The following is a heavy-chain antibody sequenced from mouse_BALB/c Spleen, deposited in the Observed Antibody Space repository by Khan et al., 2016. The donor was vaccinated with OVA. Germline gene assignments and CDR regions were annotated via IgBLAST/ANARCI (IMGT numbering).Heavy chain of an antibody. V-gene: IGHV1S81*02. CDR2: INPSNGRT. D-gene: IGHD2-4*01. Sequence: QVQLKQSGAELVKPGASVKLSCKASGYTVTSYWMHWEKQRPGQGLEWIGAINPSNGRTNYNEKFKSKATRTVVKSSNTAYMQLSSLTSEDSAVYYCARSTMITTEFAYWGHGPLVTVSA. J-gene: IGHJ3*01. CDR3: ARSTMITTEFAY. CDR1: GYTVTSYW.